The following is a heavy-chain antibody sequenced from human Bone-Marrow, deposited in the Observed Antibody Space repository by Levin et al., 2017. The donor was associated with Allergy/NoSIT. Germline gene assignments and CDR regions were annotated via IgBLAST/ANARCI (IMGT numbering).Heavy chain of an antibody. Sequence: PSETLSLTCAVSGGSLKSGPYSWSWIRQPPGKGLEWIGYIYHSGSTYYNPSLKSRVTISVDRSKNQFSLKLTSVTAADTSVYYCARDRPGDFYGMDVWGQGTTVTVSS. CDR2: IYHSGST. CDR1: GGSLKSGPYS. V-gene: IGHV4-30-2*01. CDR3: ARDRPGDFYGMDV. J-gene: IGHJ6*02.